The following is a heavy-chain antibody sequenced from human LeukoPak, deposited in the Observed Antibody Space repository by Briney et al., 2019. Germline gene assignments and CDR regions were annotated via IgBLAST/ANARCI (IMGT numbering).Heavy chain of an antibody. CDR1: GYTFTCYG. J-gene: IGHJ4*02. Sequence: GASVKVSCKASGYTFTCYGISWVRQAPRQGLEWTGWISAYNGNTNYAQKLQGRVTMTTDTSTSTTYMELRSLRSDDTAVYYCARDLGYCNSTSCYPRPGYWGQGTLVTVSS. V-gene: IGHV1-18*01. D-gene: IGHD2-2*01. CDR2: ISAYNGNT. CDR3: ARDLGYCNSTSCYPRPGY.